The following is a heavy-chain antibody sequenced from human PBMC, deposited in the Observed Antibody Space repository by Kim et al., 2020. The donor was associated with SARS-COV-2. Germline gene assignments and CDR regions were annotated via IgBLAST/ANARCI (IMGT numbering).Heavy chain of an antibody. CDR3: ARVENYYGSGSYYRNYYYYGMDV. D-gene: IGHD3-10*01. V-gene: IGHV1-69*13. CDR2: IIPIFGTA. Sequence: SVKVSCKASGGTFSSYAISWVRQAPGQGLEWMGGIIPIFGTANYAQKFQGRVTITADESTSTAYMELSSLRSEDTAVYYCARVENYYGSGSYYRNYYYYGMDVWGQGTTVTVSS. J-gene: IGHJ6*02. CDR1: GGTFSSYA.